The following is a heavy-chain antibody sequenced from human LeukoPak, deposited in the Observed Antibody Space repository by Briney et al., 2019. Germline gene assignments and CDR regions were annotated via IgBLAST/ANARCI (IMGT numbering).Heavy chain of an antibody. CDR1: GFTFSDYY. J-gene: IGHJ4*02. Sequence: PGGSLRLSCAASGFTFSDYYMSWIRQAPGKGLEWVSYINSSSSYTNYADSVKGRFTISRDNAKNSLYLQMNSLRAEDTAMYYCARDNRHYYDSSGYYQDFDYWGQGTLVTVSS. CDR2: INSSSSYT. V-gene: IGHV3-11*06. CDR3: ARDNRHYYDSSGYYQDFDY. D-gene: IGHD3-22*01.